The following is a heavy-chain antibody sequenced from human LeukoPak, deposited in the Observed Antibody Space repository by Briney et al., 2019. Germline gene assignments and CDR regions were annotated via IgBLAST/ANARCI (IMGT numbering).Heavy chain of an antibody. CDR3: ARDIAAALGY. Sequence: ASVKVSCKVSGYTLTELSMHWVRQAPGQGLEWMGWINPNSGGTNYAQKFQGRVTMTRDTSISTAYMELSRLRSDDTAVYYCARDIAAALGYWGQGTLVTVSS. CDR1: GYTLTELS. D-gene: IGHD6-13*01. V-gene: IGHV1-2*02. CDR2: INPNSGGT. J-gene: IGHJ4*02.